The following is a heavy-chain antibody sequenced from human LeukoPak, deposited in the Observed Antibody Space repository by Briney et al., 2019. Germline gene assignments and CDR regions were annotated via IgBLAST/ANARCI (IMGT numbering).Heavy chain of an antibody. D-gene: IGHD1-26*01. Sequence: PSETLSLTCTVSGGSISSYYWSWIRQPPGKGLEWIGYIYYSGSTNYNPSLKSRVTISVDTSKNQFSLELSSVTAADTAVYYCARGNIRATYYFDYWGQGTLVTVSS. V-gene: IGHV4-59*12. J-gene: IGHJ4*02. CDR3: ARGNIRATYYFDY. CDR2: IYYSGST. CDR1: GGSISSYY.